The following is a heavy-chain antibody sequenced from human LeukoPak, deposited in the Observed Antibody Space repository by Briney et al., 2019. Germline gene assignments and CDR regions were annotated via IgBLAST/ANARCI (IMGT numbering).Heavy chain of an antibody. Sequence: ASVKVSCKASGYTFTGYYMHWVRQAPGQGLEWMGWINPNSGGTNYAQKFQGRVTMTRDTSISTAYMELSRLRPDDTAVYYCARGYCSGGSCYPFDYWGQGTLVTVSS. CDR1: GYTFTGYY. J-gene: IGHJ4*02. CDR3: ARGYCSGGSCYPFDY. CDR2: INPNSGGT. D-gene: IGHD2-15*01. V-gene: IGHV1-2*02.